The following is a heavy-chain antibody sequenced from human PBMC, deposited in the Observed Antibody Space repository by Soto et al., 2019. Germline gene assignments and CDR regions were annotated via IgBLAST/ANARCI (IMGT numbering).Heavy chain of an antibody. CDR1: GFTFSSYA. J-gene: IGHJ4*02. CDR3: AKDRGYSGYEGFDY. D-gene: IGHD5-12*01. CDR2: LSGGGGTT. Sequence: GGSLRLSCAAYGFTFSSYAMSWVRQAPGRGLEWVSGLSGGGGTTYYADSVKGRFTISRDKSKNTLYLQMNSLRAEDTAVYYCAKDRGYSGYEGFDYWGQGTLVTVSS. V-gene: IGHV3-23*01.